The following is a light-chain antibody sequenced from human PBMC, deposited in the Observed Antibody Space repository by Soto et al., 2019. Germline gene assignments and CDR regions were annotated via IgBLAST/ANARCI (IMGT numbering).Light chain of an antibody. CDR1: SSDVGTYNL. Sequence: ALAQPASVSGPPEQSVTISCTGTSSDVGTYNLVSWYQQHPGKAPKLIIYEVAERPSGVSNRFSGSKFGNTASLTISGLLPEDEADYYCCSYGGSSALPYVFGTGTKVTVL. CDR2: EVA. V-gene: IGLV2-23*02. J-gene: IGLJ1*01. CDR3: CSYGGSSALPYV.